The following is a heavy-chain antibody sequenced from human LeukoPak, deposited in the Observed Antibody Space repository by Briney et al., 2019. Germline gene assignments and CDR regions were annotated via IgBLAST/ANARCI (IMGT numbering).Heavy chain of an antibody. J-gene: IGHJ4*02. CDR1: GGSISRYC. CDR2: IYTSGST. Sequence: SETLSLTCTVSGGSISRYCWSWIRQPAGKGLEGIGRIYTSGSTNYNPSLKSRVTMSVDTSKNQFSLKLSSVTAADTAVYYCAREYSSGWSRGFDYWGQGTLVTVSS. V-gene: IGHV4-4*07. CDR3: AREYSSGWSRGFDY. D-gene: IGHD6-19*01.